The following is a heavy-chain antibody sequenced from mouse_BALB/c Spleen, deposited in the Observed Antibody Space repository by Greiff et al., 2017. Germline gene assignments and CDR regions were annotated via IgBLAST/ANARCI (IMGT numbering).Heavy chain of an antibody. CDR3: AREGGNDGKVLAY. J-gene: IGHJ3*01. D-gene: IGHD2-2*01. V-gene: IGHV1S137*01. CDR2: ISTYYGDA. Sequence: VQLQQSGAELVRPGVSVKISCKGSGYTFTDYAMHWVKQSHAKSLEWIGVISTYYGDASYNQKFKGKATMTVDKSSSTAYMELARLTSEDSAIYYCAREGGNDGKVLAYWGQGTLVTVSA. CDR1: GYTFTDYA.